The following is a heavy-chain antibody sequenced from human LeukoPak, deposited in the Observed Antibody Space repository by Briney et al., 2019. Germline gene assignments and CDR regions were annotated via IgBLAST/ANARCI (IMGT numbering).Heavy chain of an antibody. CDR3: ARRPINCIITNCYVDY. CDR2: MSPNSGDT. D-gene: IGHD2-2*01. CDR1: VYTFTNFY. Sequence: ASVKVSCKASVYTFTNFYIHWVRQAPGQGLEWMGWMSPNSGDTSYAREFQDRVTMTRDTSPSTAYMELSRLRSDDTAVYFCARRPINCIITNCYVDYWGQGTLVTVSS. J-gene: IGHJ4*02. V-gene: IGHV1-2*02.